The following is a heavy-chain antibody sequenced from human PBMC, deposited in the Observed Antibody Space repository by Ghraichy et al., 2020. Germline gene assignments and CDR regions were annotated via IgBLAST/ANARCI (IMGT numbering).Heavy chain of an antibody. CDR3: VRADGSGSFYY. J-gene: IGHJ4*02. Sequence: GGSLRLSCATSGFNLGVYTMNWLRWAPNKGLEWVSLISSDSSRIYYTDSLRGRFAISSDNAINSMFLQMNSLTVEDTAMYYCVRADGSGSFYYWGQGTQVTVSS. D-gene: IGHD3-10*01. CDR2: ISSDSSRI. CDR1: GFNLGVYT. V-gene: IGHV3-21*01.